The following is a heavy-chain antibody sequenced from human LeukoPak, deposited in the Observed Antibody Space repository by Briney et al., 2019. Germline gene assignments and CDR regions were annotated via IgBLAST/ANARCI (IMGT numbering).Heavy chain of an antibody. CDR2: MSGSGGNT. J-gene: IGHJ4*02. Sequence: GGSLRLSCAASGFSFSSYAMTWVRQAPGKGLDWVSAMSGSGGNTYYADSVKGRFTMSRDNSKNTLYLQMNSLRAEDTAVYYCAKDLRYDSSGYFDYWGQGTRVTVSS. D-gene: IGHD3-22*01. V-gene: IGHV3-23*01. CDR3: AKDLRYDSSGYFDY. CDR1: GFSFSSYA.